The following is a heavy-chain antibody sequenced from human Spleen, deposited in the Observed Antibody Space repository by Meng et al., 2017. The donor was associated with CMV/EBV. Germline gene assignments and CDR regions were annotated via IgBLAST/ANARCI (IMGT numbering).Heavy chain of an antibody. V-gene: IGHV1-2*02. CDR3: ARDGGPTGGGY. Sequence: SVQVSCKASGYTFTGYYMHWVRQAPGQGREWMGWINPNSGGTNYAQKFQGRVTMTRDTSISTAYMELSRVRCDDTAVYYCARDGGPTGGGYWGQGALVTVSS. J-gene: IGHJ4*02. CDR2: INPNSGGT. CDR1: GYTFTGYY. D-gene: IGHD2-15*01.